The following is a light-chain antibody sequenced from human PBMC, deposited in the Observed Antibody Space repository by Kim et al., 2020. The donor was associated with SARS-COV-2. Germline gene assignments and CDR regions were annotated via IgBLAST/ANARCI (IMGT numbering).Light chain of an antibody. CDR1: QSISNY. CDR2: GAS. CDR3: QQSYSSPYT. V-gene: IGKV1-39*01. Sequence: DIKMAQSPSSLSASVGDRVTITCRTSQSISNYLNWYQQKPGIPPKLLIYGASSLHTGVPSRIRGSGSGTDFTLTISSLQPEDSASYYCQQSYSSPYTFGQGTKLEI. J-gene: IGKJ2*01.